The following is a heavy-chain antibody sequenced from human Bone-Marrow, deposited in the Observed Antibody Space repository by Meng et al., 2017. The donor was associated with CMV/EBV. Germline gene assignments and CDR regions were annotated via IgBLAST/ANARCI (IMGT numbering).Heavy chain of an antibody. CDR3: ARVVVPAAMGYFYYGMDV. J-gene: IGHJ6*02. CDR2: ISYDGSNK. D-gene: IGHD2-2*01. V-gene: IGHV3-30-3*01. CDR1: GFTFSSYA. Sequence: GESLKISCAASGFTFSSYAMHWVRQAPGKGLEWVAVISYDGSNKYYADSVKGRFTISRDNFKNTLYLQMNSLRAEDTAIYYCARVVVPAAMGYFYYGMDVWGQGTTVTVSS.